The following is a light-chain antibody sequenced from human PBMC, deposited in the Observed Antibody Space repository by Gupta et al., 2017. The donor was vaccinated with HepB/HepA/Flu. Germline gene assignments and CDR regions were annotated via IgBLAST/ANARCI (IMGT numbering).Light chain of an antibody. J-gene: IGKJ4*01. CDR2: AAS. Sequence: DIQLTQSPSFLSASVGDRVTITCRASQGISSYLAWYQQKPGKAPKLLIYAASTWQSGVPSRFSGSGSGTEFTLTISSRQPEDFATYYCQQHKSYPPVTFGGGTKVEIK. CDR3: QQHKSYPPVT. V-gene: IGKV1-9*01. CDR1: QGISSY.